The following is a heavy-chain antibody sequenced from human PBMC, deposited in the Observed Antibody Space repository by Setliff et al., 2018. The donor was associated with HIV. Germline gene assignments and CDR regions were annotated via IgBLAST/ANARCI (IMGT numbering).Heavy chain of an antibody. J-gene: IGHJ1*01. CDR3: ARARRAGSGPKYFQH. D-gene: IGHD2-15*01. Sequence: ASEILSLTCAVYGGAFNGYYWSWIRQPPGKGLEWIGEINHSGSTNYNPSLKSRVTMSVDKSKNQFSLRLSSVTAADTAVYYCARARRAGSGPKYFQHWGQGTLVTVSS. CDR2: INHSGST. CDR1: GGAFNGYY. V-gene: IGHV4-34*01.